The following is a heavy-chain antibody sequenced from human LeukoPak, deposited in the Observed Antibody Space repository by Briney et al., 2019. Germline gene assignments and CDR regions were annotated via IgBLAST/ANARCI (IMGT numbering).Heavy chain of an antibody. CDR3: ARAMIVVAGAFDI. Sequence: ASVKVSCKASGYTFTGYYMHWVRQAPGQGLEWMGWINPNSGGTNYAQKFQGRVTMTRGTSISTAYMELSRLRSDDTAVYYCARAMIVVAGAFDIWGQGTMVTVSS. CDR1: GYTFTGYY. D-gene: IGHD3-22*01. J-gene: IGHJ3*02. V-gene: IGHV1-2*02. CDR2: INPNSGGT.